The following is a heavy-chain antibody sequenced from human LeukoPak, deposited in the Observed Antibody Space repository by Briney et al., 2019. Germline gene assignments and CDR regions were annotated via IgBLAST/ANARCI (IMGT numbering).Heavy chain of an antibody. CDR3: ASDSQFFGEYTKTAVPFDY. V-gene: IGHV1-69*13. Sequence: ASVKVSCKASGGTFSSYAISWVRQAPGQGLEWMGGIIPIFGTANYAQKFQGRVTITADESTSTAYMELSSLRSEDTAVYYCASDSQFFGEYTKTAVPFDYWGQGTLVTVSS. CDR1: GGTFSSYA. CDR2: IIPIFGTA. D-gene: IGHD3-10*01. J-gene: IGHJ4*02.